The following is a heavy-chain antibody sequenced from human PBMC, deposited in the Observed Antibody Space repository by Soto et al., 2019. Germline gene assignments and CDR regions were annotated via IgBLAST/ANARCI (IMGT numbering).Heavy chain of an antibody. J-gene: IGHJ4*02. V-gene: IGHV3-72*01. CDR3: IRPMTGTTRGFVY. CDR1: GFTFSDHY. D-gene: IGHD1-1*01. Sequence: EVQLVESGGGLVQPGGSLRLSCAASGFTFSDHYMDWVRQAPGKGLEWVGRSRNKANSYTTEYAASVKGRFTISRDDSENSVHLQMNSLKIEDTAVYFCIRPMTGTTRGFVYWGQGTLVTVSS. CDR2: SRNKANSYTT.